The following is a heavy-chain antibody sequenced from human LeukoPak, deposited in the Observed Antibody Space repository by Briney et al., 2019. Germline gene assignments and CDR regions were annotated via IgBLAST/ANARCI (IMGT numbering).Heavy chain of an antibody. D-gene: IGHD3-16*02. CDR2: IYYSGST. J-gene: IGHJ5*02. CDR1: GGSISSSNYY. Sequence: PSETLSLTCTVSGGSISSSNYYWGWIRQPPGKELEWIGSIYYSGSTYYNPSLKSRVTISVDTSKNQFSLKLSSVTAADTAVYYCARLSQWFDPWGQGTLVTVSS. V-gene: IGHV4-39*01. CDR3: ARLSQWFDP.